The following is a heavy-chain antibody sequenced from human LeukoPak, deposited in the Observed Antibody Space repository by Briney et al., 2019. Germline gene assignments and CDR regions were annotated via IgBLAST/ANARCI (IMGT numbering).Heavy chain of an antibody. V-gene: IGHV1-2*02. CDR2: INPNSGGT. CDR3: ARVLAAAGKAYYYYYMDV. CDR1: GYTFTGYY. J-gene: IGHJ6*03. D-gene: IGHD6-13*01. Sequence: ASVKVSCKASGYTFTGYYMHWVRQAPGQGLEWMGWINPNSGGTNYAQKFQGRVTMTRDTSISTAYMELSRLRSDDTAVYYCARVLAAAGKAYYYYYMDVWGKGTTVTISS.